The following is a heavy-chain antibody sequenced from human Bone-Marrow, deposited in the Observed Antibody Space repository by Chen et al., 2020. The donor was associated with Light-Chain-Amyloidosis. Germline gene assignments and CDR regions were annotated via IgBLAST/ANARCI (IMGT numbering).Heavy chain of an antibody. CDR3: ARFGGRSGY. CDR1: GYSFTRYW. Sequence: EVQLVQSGAEVRKPGESLKISCKGSGYSFTRYWIGWVRQMPGKGLELIGIIYPGASDTRYSPSFQGQVSISSDKSIRTAYLQWTYLKAADTAMYYCARFGGRSGYWGQGTLVTVSS. CDR2: IYPGASDT. V-gene: IGHV5-51*01. J-gene: IGHJ4*02. D-gene: IGHD2-15*01.